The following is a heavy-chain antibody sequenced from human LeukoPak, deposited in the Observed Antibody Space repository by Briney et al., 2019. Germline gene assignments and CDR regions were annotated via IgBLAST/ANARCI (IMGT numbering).Heavy chain of an antibody. CDR3: ARIYCSGGSCYSHHDN. J-gene: IGHJ4*02. V-gene: IGHV1-18*01. CDR1: GYTFSTYG. CDR2: ISAYNGNT. Sequence: ASVKVSCKASGYTFSTYGISWVRQAPGQGLEWMGWISAYNGNTNYAQKLQGRVTMTTDTSTNTAYMELRSLRSDDTAVYYCARIYCSGGSCYSHHDNWGQRTLVTVTS. D-gene: IGHD2-15*01.